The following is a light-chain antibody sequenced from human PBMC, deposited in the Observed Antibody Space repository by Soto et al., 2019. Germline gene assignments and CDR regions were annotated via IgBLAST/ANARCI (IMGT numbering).Light chain of an antibody. J-gene: IGLJ3*02. CDR2: EVS. V-gene: IGLV2-8*01. CDR1: SSDVGRYNY. Sequence: QSALTQPPSASGSPGQSVTISCTGTSSDVGRYNYVSWYQQYPGKAPKLIIYEVSKRPSGVPDRFSGSKSGTSASLAITGLQAEDEADYFCQSYDTKLSGLVFGGGTKLTVL. CDR3: QSYDTKLSGLV.